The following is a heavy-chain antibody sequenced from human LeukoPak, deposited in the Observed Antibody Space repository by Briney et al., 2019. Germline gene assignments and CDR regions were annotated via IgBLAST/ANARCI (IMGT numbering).Heavy chain of an antibody. CDR3: ARDDCSSTSCHTGQNNWFDP. J-gene: IGHJ5*02. D-gene: IGHD2-2*01. CDR2: INPNSGGT. Sequence: ASVKVSCKASGYTFTGYYMHWVRQAPGQGLEWMGWINPNSGGTNYAQKFQGRVTMTTDTSTSTAYMELRSLRSDDTAVYYCARDDCSSTSCHTGQNNWFDPWGQGTLVTVSS. V-gene: IGHV1-2*02. CDR1: GYTFTGYY.